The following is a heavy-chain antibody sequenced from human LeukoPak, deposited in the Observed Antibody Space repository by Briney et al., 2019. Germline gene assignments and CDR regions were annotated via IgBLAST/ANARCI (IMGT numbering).Heavy chain of an antibody. D-gene: IGHD1-14*01. V-gene: IGHV4-59*01. J-gene: IGHJ4*02. CDR2: IYYSGST. CDR1: GGSISSYY. CDR3: ARGITLHFDY. Sequence: PSETLSLTCTVSGGSISSYYWSWIRQPPEKGLEWIGYIYYSGSTNYNPSLKSRVTISVDTSKNQFSLKLSSVTAADTAVYYCARGITLHFDYWGQGTLVTVSS.